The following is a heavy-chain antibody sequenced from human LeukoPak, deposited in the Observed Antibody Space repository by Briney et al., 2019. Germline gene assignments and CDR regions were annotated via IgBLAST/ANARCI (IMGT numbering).Heavy chain of an antibody. V-gene: IGHV1-18*01. CDR1: GGTFNTYA. D-gene: IGHD2-15*01. Sequence: ASVKVSCKASGGTFNTYAISWVRQAPGQGLEWMGWISAYNGNTNYAQKLQGRVTMTTDTSTSTAYMELRSLRSDDTAVYYCARDTDIVVVVAATPLHIDYWGQGTLVTVS. CDR3: ARDTDIVVVVAATPLHIDY. J-gene: IGHJ4*02. CDR2: ISAYNGNT.